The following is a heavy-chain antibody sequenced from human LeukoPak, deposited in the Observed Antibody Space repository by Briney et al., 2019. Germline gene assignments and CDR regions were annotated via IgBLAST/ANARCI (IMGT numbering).Heavy chain of an antibody. J-gene: IGHJ4*02. CDR1: GFTFSSYS. D-gene: IGHD3-3*01. CDR2: ISSSSSYI. CDR3: AKVRDYDFWSATDY. V-gene: IGHV3-21*01. Sequence: GGSLRLSCAASGFTFSSYSMNWVRQAPGKGLEWVSSISSSSSYIYYADSVKGRFTISRDNSKNTLYLQMNSLRAEDTAVYYCAKVRDYDFWSATDYWGQGTLVTVSS.